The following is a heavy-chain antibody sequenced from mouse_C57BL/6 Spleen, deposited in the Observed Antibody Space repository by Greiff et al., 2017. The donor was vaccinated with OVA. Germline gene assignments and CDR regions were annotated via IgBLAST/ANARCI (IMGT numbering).Heavy chain of an antibody. J-gene: IGHJ2*01. Sequence: QVQLQQSGPELVKPGASVKISCKASGYAFSSSWMNWVKQRPGKGLEWIGRIYPGDGDTNYNGKFKGKATLTADKSSSTAYMQLSSLTSEDSAVYFWARFGYDYDPAYFDYWGQGTTLTVSS. V-gene: IGHV1-82*01. CDR1: GYAFSSSW. CDR3: ARFGYDYDPAYFDY. CDR2: IYPGDGDT. D-gene: IGHD2-4*01.